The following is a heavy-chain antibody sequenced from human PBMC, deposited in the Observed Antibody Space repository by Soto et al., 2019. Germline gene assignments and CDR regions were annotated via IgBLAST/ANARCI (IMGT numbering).Heavy chain of an antibody. V-gene: IGHV1-18*01. J-gene: IGHJ3*02. Sequence: ASVKVSCKASGYTFTSYGISWVRQAPGQGLEWMGWISAYNGNTNYAQKLQGRVTMTTDTSTSTAYMELRSLRSDDTAVYYCARENLGYGDYADHALDIWGQGTMVTVSS. CDR2: ISAYNGNT. CDR3: ARENLGYGDYADHALDI. D-gene: IGHD4-17*01. CDR1: GYTFTSYG.